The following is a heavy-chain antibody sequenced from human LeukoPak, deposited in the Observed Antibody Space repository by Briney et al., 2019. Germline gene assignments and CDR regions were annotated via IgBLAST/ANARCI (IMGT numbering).Heavy chain of an antibody. D-gene: IGHD2-2*01. V-gene: IGHV3-30*03. Sequence: PGRSLRLSCAASGFTFSSYSMHWVRQAPGKGLEWVAVISYDGSNKYYADSVKGRFTISRDNSKNTLYLQMNSLRAEDTAVYYCATSRGLRTKADYWGQGTLVTVSS. CDR2: ISYDGSNK. J-gene: IGHJ4*02. CDR3: ATSRGLRTKADY. CDR1: GFTFSSYS.